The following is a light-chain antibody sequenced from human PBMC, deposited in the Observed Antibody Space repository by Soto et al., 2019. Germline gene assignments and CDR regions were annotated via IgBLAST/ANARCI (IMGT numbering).Light chain of an antibody. V-gene: IGKV1-5*03. CDR1: QSISSW. J-gene: IGKJ1*01. CDR2: KAS. Sequence: DIQMTQSPSTLSASVGDRVTITCRSSQSISSWLAWYQQKPGTAPKLLIYKASTLQSGVPSRFSGSGSVTEFTLTISSLQPDYSATYYCQQYHDNWTFGQGTKVEIK. CDR3: QQYHDNWT.